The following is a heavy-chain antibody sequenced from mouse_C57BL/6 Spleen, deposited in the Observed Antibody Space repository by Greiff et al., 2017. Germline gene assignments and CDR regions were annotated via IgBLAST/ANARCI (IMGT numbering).Heavy chain of an antibody. V-gene: IGHV1-18*01. D-gene: IGHD2-4*01. CDR1: GYTFTDYN. J-gene: IGHJ3*01. CDR3: ARVDDYPFAY. Sequence: VQLQQSGPELVKPGASVKIPCKASGYTFTDYNMAWVKQSHGKSLEWIGDINPNNGGTIYNQKFKGKATLTVDKSSSTAYMDLRSLTSEDTAVYSCARVDDYPFAYWGQGTLVTVSA. CDR2: INPNNGGT.